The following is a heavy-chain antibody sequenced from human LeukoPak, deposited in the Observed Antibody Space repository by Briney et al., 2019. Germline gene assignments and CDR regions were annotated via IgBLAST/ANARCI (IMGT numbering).Heavy chain of an antibody. CDR2: IKVGNGKT. J-gene: IGHJ5*02. CDR3: VREDGDGYNSPDYNWFDP. D-gene: IGHD5-24*01. CDR1: GYTFSSYA. Sequence: GASVKVSCKASGYTFSSYAIHWVRQAPGQRLEWMGSIKVGNGKTKYSQEFQGRVTITRDTSANTAYMELSSLRSEDMAVYYCVREDGDGYNSPDYNWFDPWGQGTLVTVSS. V-gene: IGHV1-3*03.